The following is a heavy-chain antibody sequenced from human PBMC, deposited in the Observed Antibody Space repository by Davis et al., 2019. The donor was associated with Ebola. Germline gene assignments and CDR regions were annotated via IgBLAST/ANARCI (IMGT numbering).Heavy chain of an antibody. V-gene: IGHV1-8*02. D-gene: IGHD1-7*01. CDR3: ARDHGVTGTGAFDP. J-gene: IGHJ5*02. CDR2: MNPNNGNT. Sequence: ASVKVSCKASEFTFSNSYIHWVRQATGQGLEWMGWMNPNNGNTGYAQKFQGRVTMTSNTATTTAYMELSSLTSEDTAVYYSARDHGVTGTGAFDPWGQGTLVTVST. CDR1: EFTFSNSY.